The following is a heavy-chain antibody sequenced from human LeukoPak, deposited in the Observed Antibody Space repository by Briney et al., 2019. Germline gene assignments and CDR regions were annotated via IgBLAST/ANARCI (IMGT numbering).Heavy chain of an antibody. CDR1: GFIFTKYW. V-gene: IGHV3-7*01. CDR3: ARDYIH. D-gene: IGHD5-18*01. CDR2: IKYDGSEK. Sequence: GGSLRLSCATSGFIFTKYWMSWVRQAPGKGLEWVANIKYDGSEKYYVDSVKGRFTISRDNAKSSLFMQMNSLRVEDTAVYYCARDYIHGGQGTLVTVSS. J-gene: IGHJ4*02.